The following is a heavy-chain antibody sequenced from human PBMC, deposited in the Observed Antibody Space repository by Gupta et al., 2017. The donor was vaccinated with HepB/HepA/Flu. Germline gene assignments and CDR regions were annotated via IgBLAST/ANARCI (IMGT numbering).Heavy chain of an antibody. CDR3: ARALTSFYYMDD. CDR2: ISIADNTM. J-gene: IGHJ6*04. V-gene: IGHV3-11*04. Sequence: QVQLVESGGGLVKPGGSLCLPCTPSGFPFNDYDMNWIRQAPGKGLEWVSNISIADNTMVYADYVKGRVTLSRDNSKNALYLQMNSLKVEDTAVYYCARALTSFYYMDDWGKGTPVTVSS. D-gene: IGHD3-10*01. CDR1: GFPFNDYD.